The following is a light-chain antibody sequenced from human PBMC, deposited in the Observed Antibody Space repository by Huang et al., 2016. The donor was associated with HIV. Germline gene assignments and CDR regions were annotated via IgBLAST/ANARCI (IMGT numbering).Light chain of an antibody. J-gene: IGKJ1*01. Sequence: DIQMTQSPSSLSASVGDRVTMTCRVSESITKSLNWYRQKPGKAPKLLIYATSNLKSGVPSRFSGSGSGTDFTLTISILQPEDFATYYCQQSYTTPWTFGQGTKVEIK. CDR3: QQSYTTPWT. CDR2: ATS. V-gene: IGKV1-39*01. CDR1: ESITKS.